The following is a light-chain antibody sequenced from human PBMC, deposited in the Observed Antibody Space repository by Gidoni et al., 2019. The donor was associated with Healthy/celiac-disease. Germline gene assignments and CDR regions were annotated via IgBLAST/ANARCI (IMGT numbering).Light chain of an antibody. Sequence: EIVMTQSPATLSVSPGERATLSCRASQSVSSNLAWYQQNPGQAPRLLIYGASTRATGIPARFSGSGSGTEFTLTISSLQSEDFAVYYCQQYNNWPPVTFGPGTKVDIK. CDR1: QSVSSN. CDR2: GAS. V-gene: IGKV3-15*01. J-gene: IGKJ3*01. CDR3: QQYNNWPPVT.